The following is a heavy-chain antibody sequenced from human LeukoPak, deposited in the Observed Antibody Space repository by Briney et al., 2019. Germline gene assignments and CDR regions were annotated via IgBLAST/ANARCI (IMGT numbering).Heavy chain of an antibody. CDR1: GGSTSSSNW. V-gene: IGHV4-4*02. J-gene: IGHJ4*02. D-gene: IGHD2-15*01. CDR2: IYHSGST. CDR3: ARGGEVVAATPYFDY. Sequence: SETLSLTCAVSGGSTSSSNWWSWVRQPPGKGLEWIGEIYHSGSTNYNPSLKSRVTISVDKSKNQFSLKLSSVTAADTAVYYCARGGEVVAATPYFDYWGQGTLVTVSS.